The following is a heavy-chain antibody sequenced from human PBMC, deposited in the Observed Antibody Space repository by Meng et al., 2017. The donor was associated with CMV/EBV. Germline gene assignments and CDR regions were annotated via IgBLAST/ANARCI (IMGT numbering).Heavy chain of an antibody. Sequence: GESLKISCAASGFTFSSYSMNWVRQAPGKGLEWVSSISSSSSYIHYADSVKGRFTISRDNAKNSLYLQMNSLRAEDTAVYYCARAGGCSSTSCPPAFVNWGQGTLVTVSS. CDR1: GFTFSSYS. V-gene: IGHV3-21*01. CDR2: ISSSSSYI. D-gene: IGHD2-2*01. J-gene: IGHJ4*02. CDR3: ARAGGCSSTSCPPAFVN.